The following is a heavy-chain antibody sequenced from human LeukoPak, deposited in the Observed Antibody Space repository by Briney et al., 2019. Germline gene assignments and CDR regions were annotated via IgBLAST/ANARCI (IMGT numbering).Heavy chain of an antibody. D-gene: IGHD4-23*01. Sequence: GGSLRLSCAASGLPFSTFGMHWVRQAPGKGLEWVALISYDGSDKDYADSVKGRFTISRDNAKNSLYLQMNSLRAEDTALYYCAKSRSRGYYGGNSLGAFDIWGQGTMVTVSS. J-gene: IGHJ3*02. CDR3: AKSRSRGYYGGNSLGAFDI. CDR2: ISYDGSDK. CDR1: GLPFSTFG. V-gene: IGHV3-30*18.